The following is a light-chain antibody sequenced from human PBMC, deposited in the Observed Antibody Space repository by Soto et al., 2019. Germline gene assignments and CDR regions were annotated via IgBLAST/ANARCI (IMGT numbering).Light chain of an antibody. CDR3: QQSYSTPYT. J-gene: IGKJ2*01. CDR2: AAS. Sequence: DIQMTQSPSSLSASVGDRVTITCRASQSISSYLNWYQQKPWKAPKLLIYAASSLQSGVPSRFSGSGSGTYFTLTISSLQPEDFATYYCQQSYSTPYTFGQGTKLEIK. V-gene: IGKV1-39*01. CDR1: QSISSY.